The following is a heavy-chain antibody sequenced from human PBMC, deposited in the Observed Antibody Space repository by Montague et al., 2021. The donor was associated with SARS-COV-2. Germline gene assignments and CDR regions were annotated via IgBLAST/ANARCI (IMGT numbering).Heavy chain of an antibody. CDR2: IWYDGSNK. CDR1: GFTFSSYG. D-gene: IGHD3-9*01. Sequence: SLRLSCAASGFTFSSYGMHWVRQAPGKGLEWVVVIWYDGSNKYYADSVKGRFTISRDNSKNTLYLQMNSLRAEDTAVYYCAREYDILTGYYFDYWGQGTLVTVSS. J-gene: IGHJ4*02. CDR3: AREYDILTGYYFDY. V-gene: IGHV3-33*01.